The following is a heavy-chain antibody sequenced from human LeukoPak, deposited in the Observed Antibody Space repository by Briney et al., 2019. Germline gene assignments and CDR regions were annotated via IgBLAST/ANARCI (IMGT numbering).Heavy chain of an antibody. V-gene: IGHV4-34*01. CDR3: ARDGYNPPLDY. J-gene: IGHJ4*02. D-gene: IGHD5-24*01. Sequence: PSETLSLTCAVYGGSFSGYYWNWIRQPPGKGLEWIGEINHSGSTNYNPSLKSRVTISVDTSKNQFSLKLSSVTAADTAVYYCARDGYNPPLDYWGQGTLVTVSS. CDR2: INHSGST. CDR1: GGSFSGYY.